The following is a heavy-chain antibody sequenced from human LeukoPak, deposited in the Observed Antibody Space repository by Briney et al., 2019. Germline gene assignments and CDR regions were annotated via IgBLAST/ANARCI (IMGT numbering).Heavy chain of an antibody. Sequence: PSETLSLTCTVSGYSISSDYYWGWVRQPPGKGLEWIASIYHSGSTHYSPSLKSRVTISVDTSKNQFSLKLSSVTAADTAVYYCARHNLWFGELIDYWGQGTLVTVSS. J-gene: IGHJ4*02. CDR1: GYSISSDYY. CDR2: IYHSGST. V-gene: IGHV4-38-2*02. CDR3: ARHNLWFGELIDY. D-gene: IGHD3-10*01.